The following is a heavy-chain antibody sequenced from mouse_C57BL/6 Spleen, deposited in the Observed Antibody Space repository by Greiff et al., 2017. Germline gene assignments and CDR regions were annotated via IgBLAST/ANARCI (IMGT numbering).Heavy chain of an antibody. CDR1: GYTFTSYW. CDR2: IYPGSGST. D-gene: IGHD1-1*01. CDR3: ARCDYYGFYFDY. J-gene: IGHJ2*01. V-gene: IGHV1-55*01. Sequence: QVQLQQPGAELVKPGASVKMSCKASGYTFTSYWITWVKQRPGQGLEWIGDIYPGSGSTNYNEKFKSKATLTVDTSSSTAYMQLSSRTSEDSAVYYCARCDYYGFYFDYWGQGTTLTASS.